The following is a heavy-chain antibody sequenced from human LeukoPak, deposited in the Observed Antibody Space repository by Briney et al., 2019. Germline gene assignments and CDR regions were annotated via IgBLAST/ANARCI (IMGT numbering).Heavy chain of an antibody. V-gene: IGHV3-21*01. D-gene: IGHD5-24*01. Sequence: GGSLRLSCAASGFTFSSYSMNWVRQAPGKGLEWVSSISSSSSYIYYADSVKGRFTTSRDNAKNSLYLQMNSLRAEDTAVYYCARFRGMATISDYWGQGTLVTVSS. CDR3: ARFRGMATISDY. J-gene: IGHJ4*02. CDR1: GFTFSSYS. CDR2: ISSSSSYI.